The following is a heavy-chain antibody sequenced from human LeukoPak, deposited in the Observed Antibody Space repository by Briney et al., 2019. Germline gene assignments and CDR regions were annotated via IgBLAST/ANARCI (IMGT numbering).Heavy chain of an antibody. Sequence: GASVKVSCKASGYTFTGYYMHWVRQAPGQGLEWMGWINPNSGGTNYAQKFQGRVTMTRDTSISTAYMELSRLRSDDTAVYYCARVRDGYSSKYFDYWGQGTLVTVSS. D-gene: IGHD5-24*01. CDR1: GYTFTGYY. CDR3: ARVRDGYSSKYFDY. CDR2: INPNSGGT. V-gene: IGHV1-2*02. J-gene: IGHJ4*02.